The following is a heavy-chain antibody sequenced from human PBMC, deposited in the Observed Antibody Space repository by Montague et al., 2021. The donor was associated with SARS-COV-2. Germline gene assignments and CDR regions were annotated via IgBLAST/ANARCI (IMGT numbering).Heavy chain of an antibody. J-gene: IGHJ5*02. CDR1: GFTSSAYW. CDR3: VRAFSNSFKWFDP. D-gene: IGHD6-13*01. Sequence: SLRLSWAASGFTSSAYWMHWVRQAPGQGLEWVARIRADGTTTNYADSVKGRFTISRDNAQDTVYLHMTTLTAEDTAVYYCVRAFSNSFKWFDPWGQGTLVTVSS. CDR2: IRADGTTT. V-gene: IGHV3-74*01.